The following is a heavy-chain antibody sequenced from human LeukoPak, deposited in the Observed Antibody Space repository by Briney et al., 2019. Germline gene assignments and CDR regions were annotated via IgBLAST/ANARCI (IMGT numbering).Heavy chain of an antibody. CDR1: GGTFSSYA. CDR2: IIPILGIA. V-gene: IGHV1-69*04. CDR3: ASAPKNTVTFFDY. J-gene: IGHJ4*02. Sequence: SVKVSCKASGGTFSSYAISWVRQAPGQGLEWMGRIIPILGIANYAQKFQGRVTITADKSTSTAYMELSSLRSEDTAVYYCASAPKNTVTFFDYWGQGTLVTVSS. D-gene: IGHD4-17*01.